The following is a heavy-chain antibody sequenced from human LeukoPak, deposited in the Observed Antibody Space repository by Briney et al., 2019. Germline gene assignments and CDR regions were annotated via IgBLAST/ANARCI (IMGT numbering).Heavy chain of an antibody. J-gene: IGHJ4*02. CDR3: ARHNTAMVSYYFDF. Sequence: SETLSLTCTVSGGSISSSFYYWGWVRQPPGKGLKWIGSIYYSGSTYYNPSLKSRVTISVDTSKNQFSLKLTSVTAAHTAVYYCARHNTAMVSYYFDFWGQGTLVTVSS. CDR2: IYYSGST. CDR1: GGSISSSFYY. V-gene: IGHV4-39*01. D-gene: IGHD5-18*01.